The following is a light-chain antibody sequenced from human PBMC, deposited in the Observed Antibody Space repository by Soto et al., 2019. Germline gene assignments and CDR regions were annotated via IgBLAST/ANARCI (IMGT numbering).Light chain of an antibody. J-gene: IGKJ2*01. V-gene: IGKV4-1*01. Sequence: DIVMTQSPDSLAVSLRERATVTCTSRQSVLYSSKNKNYLAWYQQKPGQSPKLLIYWPSSRESGVPDRFSGSGSGTDFTLTSSSLQAEDVAVYYCQQYYRTPYTFGQGTKLEI. CDR2: WPS. CDR1: QSVLYSSKNKNY. CDR3: QQYYRTPYT.